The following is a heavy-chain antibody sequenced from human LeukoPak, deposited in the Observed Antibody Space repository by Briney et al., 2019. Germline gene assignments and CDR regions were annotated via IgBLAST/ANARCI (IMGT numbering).Heavy chain of an antibody. J-gene: IGHJ5*02. CDR3: ARGDGSSGWCSDR. D-gene: IGHD6-19*01. Sequence: GGSLRLSCAASGFNFGEYGMSWVRQAPGKGLEWVSGTTSDGGRKGYADSLKGRFTISRDNAKNSLYLQMNSLRGEDTALYYCARGDGSSGWCSDRWGQGTLVTVSS. CDR1: GFNFGEYG. V-gene: IGHV3-20*04. CDR2: TTSDGGRK.